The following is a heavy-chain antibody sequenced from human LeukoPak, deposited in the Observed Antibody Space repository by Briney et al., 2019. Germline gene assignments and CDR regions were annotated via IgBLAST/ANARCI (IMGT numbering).Heavy chain of an antibody. D-gene: IGHD3-3*01. Sequence: SETLSLTCAVYGGSFSGYYWSWIRQPPGKGLEWIGEINHSGSTNYNPPLKSRVTISVDTSKNQCSLKLSSVPAADTAVYYCARDITIFGVVQSPRGNMDVWGKGTTVTVSS. CDR1: GGSFSGYY. V-gene: IGHV4-34*01. CDR2: INHSGST. J-gene: IGHJ6*03. CDR3: ARDITIFGVVQSPRGNMDV.